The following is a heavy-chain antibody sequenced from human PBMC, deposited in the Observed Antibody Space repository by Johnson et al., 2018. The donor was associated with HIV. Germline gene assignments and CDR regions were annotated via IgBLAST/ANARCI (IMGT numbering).Heavy chain of an antibody. D-gene: IGHD2-8*02. CDR2: INWTGGSN. Sequence: VQVVESGGGVVRPGGSLRLSCAASGISFDDYGMSWVRQAPGKGLEWVSGINWTGGSNGSADSVKGRFTISRDNAKNSLYLQMNSLRAEDTALYYCARALRVLLGAFDIWGQGTMVTVSS. J-gene: IGHJ3*02. CDR3: ARALRVLLGAFDI. CDR1: GISFDDYG. V-gene: IGHV3-20*04.